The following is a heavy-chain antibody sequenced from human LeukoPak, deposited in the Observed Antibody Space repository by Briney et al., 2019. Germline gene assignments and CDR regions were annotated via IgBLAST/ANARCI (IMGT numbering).Heavy chain of an antibody. CDR3: AKTIAGTRYYFDY. V-gene: IGHV3-23*01. D-gene: IGHD1-20*01. Sequence: ETLSLTCTVSGGSISSYYWSWVRQAPGKGLEWVSAISGSGGNTYYADSVMGRFTISRDNSKNTLYLQMNSLRAEDTAVYYCAKTIAGTRYYFDYWGQGTLVTVSS. CDR1: GGSISSYY. J-gene: IGHJ4*02. CDR2: ISGSGGNT.